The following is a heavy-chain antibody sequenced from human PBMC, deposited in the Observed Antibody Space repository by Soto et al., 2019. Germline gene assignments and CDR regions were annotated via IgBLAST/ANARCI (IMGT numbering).Heavy chain of an antibody. J-gene: IGHJ4*02. CDR1: GYTFTSYA. CDR3: ARGGANVDTAMVTDRGYYFDY. Sequence: SVKVSCKASGYTFTSYAISWVRQAPGQGLEWMGGIIPIFGTANYAQKFQGRVTITADESTSTAYMELSSLRSEDTAVYYCARGGANVDTAMVTDRGYYFDYWGQGTLVTVSS. D-gene: IGHD5-18*01. CDR2: IIPIFGTA. V-gene: IGHV1-69*13.